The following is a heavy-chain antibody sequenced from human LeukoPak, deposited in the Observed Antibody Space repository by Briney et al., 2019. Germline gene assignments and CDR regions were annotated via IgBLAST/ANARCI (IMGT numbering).Heavy chain of an antibody. CDR2: INWNGGST. V-gene: IGHV3-20*04. CDR3: ARDGVFRSSAPDY. CDR1: GFTFGNYG. Sequence: SGGSLRLSCAASGFTFGNYGMSWVRQAPGKGLEWVSGINWNGGSTGYADSVEGRFTISRDNAKNSQYLQMNSLRVEDTALYYCARDGVFRSSAPDYWGQGTLVTVSS. D-gene: IGHD6-6*01. J-gene: IGHJ4*02.